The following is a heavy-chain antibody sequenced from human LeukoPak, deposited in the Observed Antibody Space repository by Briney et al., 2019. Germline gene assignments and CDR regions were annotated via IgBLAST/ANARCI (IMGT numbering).Heavy chain of an antibody. V-gene: IGHV1-8*01. CDR3: ARGMQLERVPLDY. J-gene: IGHJ4*02. D-gene: IGHD1-1*01. CDR2: MNPNSGNT. Sequence: EASVKVSCKASGYTFTSYDINWVRQATGQGLEWMGWMNPNSGNTGYAQKFQGRVTMTRNTSISTAYMELSSLRSEDTAVYYCARGMQLERVPLDYWGQGTLVTVSS. CDR1: GYTFTSYD.